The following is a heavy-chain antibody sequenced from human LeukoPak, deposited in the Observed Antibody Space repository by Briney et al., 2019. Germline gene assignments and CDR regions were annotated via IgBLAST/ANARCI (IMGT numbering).Heavy chain of an antibody. V-gene: IGHV3-48*01. D-gene: IGHD6-13*01. J-gene: IGHJ4*02. CDR1: GFTFSTYS. Sequence: GGSLRLSCVASGFTFSTYSMNWVRQAPGRGLDWVSYISGTSNTIYYADSVKGRFTISRDNAKNSLYLQVNSLRAEDTAVYYCARGSAAGKLLDYWGQGTLVTVSS. CDR2: ISGTSNTI. CDR3: ARGSAAGKLLDY.